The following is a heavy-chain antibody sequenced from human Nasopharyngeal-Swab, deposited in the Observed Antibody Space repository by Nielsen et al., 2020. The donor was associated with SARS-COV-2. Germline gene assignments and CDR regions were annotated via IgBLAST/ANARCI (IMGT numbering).Heavy chain of an antibody. V-gene: IGHV3-23*01. J-gene: IGHJ5*02. CDR1: GFTFSNAW. Sequence: GESLKISCAASGFTFSNAWMSWVRQAPGKGPEWVSAISGSGGSTYYADSVKGRFTISRDNSKNTLYLQMNSLRAEDTAVYYCAKGLGQQLVNWFDPWGQGTLVTVSS. D-gene: IGHD6-13*01. CDR2: ISGSGGST. CDR3: AKGLGQQLVNWFDP.